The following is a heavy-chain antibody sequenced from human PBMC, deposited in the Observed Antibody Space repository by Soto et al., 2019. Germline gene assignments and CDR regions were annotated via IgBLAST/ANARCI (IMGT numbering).Heavy chain of an antibody. J-gene: IGHJ6*03. Sequence: QVQLVQSGAEVKKPGASVKVSCKASGYTFTSYDINWVRQATGQGREWMGWMNPNSGNTGYAQKFQGRVTMTRNTSISTAYMELSSLRSEDTAVYYCARALTTVTTRDYYYYYMDVWGKGTTVTVSS. V-gene: IGHV1-8*01. D-gene: IGHD4-17*01. CDR1: GYTFTSYD. CDR2: MNPNSGNT. CDR3: ARALTTVTTRDYYYYYMDV.